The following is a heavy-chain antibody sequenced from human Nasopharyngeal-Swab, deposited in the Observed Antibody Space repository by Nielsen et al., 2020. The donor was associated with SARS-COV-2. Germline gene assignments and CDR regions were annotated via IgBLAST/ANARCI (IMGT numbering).Heavy chain of an antibody. Sequence: SETLSLTCTVSGGSISSGSYYWSWIRQPAGKGLEWIGRIYTSGSTNYNPSLKSRVTISVDTPKNQFSLKLSSVTAADTAVYYCARDSSRYCSSTSCYNDAFDIWGQGTMVTVSS. CDR1: GGSISSGSYY. CDR2: IYTSGST. V-gene: IGHV4-61*02. J-gene: IGHJ3*02. D-gene: IGHD2-2*02. CDR3: ARDSSRYCSSTSCYNDAFDI.